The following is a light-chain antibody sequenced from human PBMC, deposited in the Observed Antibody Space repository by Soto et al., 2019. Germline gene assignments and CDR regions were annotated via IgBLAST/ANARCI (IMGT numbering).Light chain of an antibody. Sequence: AIQMTQSPSSLSASVGDRVTITCRASQDIRNDLGWFQQKPGKAPKLLIYAISTLESGVTSRFSGSGSGTYFTLTISSLQPEDFATYFCLHDFNYPITFGQGTRLEIK. V-gene: IGKV1-6*01. CDR3: LHDFNYPIT. CDR1: QDIRND. J-gene: IGKJ5*01. CDR2: AIS.